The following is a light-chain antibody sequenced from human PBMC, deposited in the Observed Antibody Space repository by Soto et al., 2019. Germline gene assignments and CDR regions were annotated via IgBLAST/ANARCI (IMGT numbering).Light chain of an antibody. V-gene: IGLV2-14*01. J-gene: IGLJ2*01. CDR2: DVS. Sequence: QSALTQPASVSGSPGQSITISCTGTSSDVGGYNYVSWYQQHPGKAPKLMIYDVSNRPSGVSNRFSGSKSGNTASLTISGLQAEDEADYYCSSYTSSSTPGIGGGTKVTVL. CDR3: SSYTSSSTPG. CDR1: SSDVGGYNY.